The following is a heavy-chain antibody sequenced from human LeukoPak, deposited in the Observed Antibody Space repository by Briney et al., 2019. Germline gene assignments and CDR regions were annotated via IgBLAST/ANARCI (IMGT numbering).Heavy chain of an antibody. Sequence: GGSLRLSCAASGFTFSSYWMSWVRQAPGEGLEWVANIKQDGSEKYYVDSVKGRFTISRDNAKNSLYLQMNSLRAEDTAVYYCARDSGGWYSMMLDYWGQGTLVTVSS. D-gene: IGHD6-19*01. V-gene: IGHV3-7*05. CDR3: ARDSGGWYSMMLDY. CDR2: IKQDGSEK. J-gene: IGHJ4*02. CDR1: GFTFSSYW.